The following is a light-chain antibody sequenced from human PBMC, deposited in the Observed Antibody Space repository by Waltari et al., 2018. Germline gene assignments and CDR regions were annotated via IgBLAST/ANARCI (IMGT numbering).Light chain of an antibody. V-gene: IGKV3-20*01. J-gene: IGKJ1*01. Sequence: EIVLTQSPGTLSLSPGERATLSCRASQSISKYLAWYQQKPGQAPRLLIYHASSRAAGIPDRFSGSGSVTDFSLTISRLEPEDFAVYYCQHYESLPVTFGQGTKVEIK. CDR3: QHYESLPVT. CDR2: HAS. CDR1: QSISKY.